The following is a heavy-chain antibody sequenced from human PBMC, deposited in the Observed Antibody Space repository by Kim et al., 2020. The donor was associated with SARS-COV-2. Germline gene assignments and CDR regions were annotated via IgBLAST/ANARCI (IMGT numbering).Heavy chain of an antibody. Sequence: EKYYVDSVKGRFTTSRDNAKNSLYLQMNSLRAEDTAVYYCARAFSGGRFDYWGQGILVIVSS. CDR2: EK. J-gene: IGHJ4*02. D-gene: IGHD6-19*01. V-gene: IGHV3-7*03. CDR3: ARAFSGGRFDY.